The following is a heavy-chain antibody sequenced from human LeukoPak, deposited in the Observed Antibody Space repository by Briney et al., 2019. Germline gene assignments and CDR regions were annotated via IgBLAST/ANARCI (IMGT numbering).Heavy chain of an antibody. D-gene: IGHD6-13*01. Sequence: PGGSLRLSCAASGFTVSSSYMSWVRQAPGNGLEYVSVIYSGVNTYYAGSVKGRFTISRDNSKNTVYLQMNSLRAEDTAVYYCARLIAATGRLYFDYWGQGTLVTVSS. CDR2: IYSGVNT. CDR3: ARLIAATGRLYFDY. CDR1: GFTVSSSY. J-gene: IGHJ4*02. V-gene: IGHV3-53*01.